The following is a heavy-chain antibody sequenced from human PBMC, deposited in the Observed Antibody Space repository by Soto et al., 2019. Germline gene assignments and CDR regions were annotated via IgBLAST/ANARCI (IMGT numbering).Heavy chain of an antibody. D-gene: IGHD3-3*01. Sequence: SQTLSLTCAISGDSVSSNSAAWNWIRQSPSRGLEWLGRTYYRSKWYNDYAVSVKSRITINPDTSKNQFSLQLNSVTPEDTAVYYCARGHVLRFLEWLPRGLGAFDIWGQGTMVTVSS. CDR1: GDSVSSNSAA. J-gene: IGHJ3*02. CDR2: TYYRSKWYN. V-gene: IGHV6-1*01. CDR3: ARGHVLRFLEWLPRGLGAFDI.